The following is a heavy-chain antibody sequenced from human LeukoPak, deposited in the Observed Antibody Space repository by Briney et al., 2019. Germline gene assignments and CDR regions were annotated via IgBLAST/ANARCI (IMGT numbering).Heavy chain of an antibody. J-gene: IGHJ3*02. Sequence: GGSLRLSCAASGFTFSGSSIHWVRQASGKGLEWVGLIRTKANSYATAYAASVEGRFTISRDDSKSTAYLQMNSLKTEDTAVYYCTRLTGADVFDIWGQGTMVTVSS. V-gene: IGHV3-73*01. CDR1: GFTFSGSS. CDR3: TRLTGADVFDI. D-gene: IGHD3-10*01. CDR2: IRTKANSYAT.